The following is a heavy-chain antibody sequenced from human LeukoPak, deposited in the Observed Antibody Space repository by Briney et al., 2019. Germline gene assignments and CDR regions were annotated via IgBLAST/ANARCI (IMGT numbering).Heavy chain of an antibody. V-gene: IGHV4-34*01. CDR3: ARGQVPAARGYNWFDP. Sequence: PSETLSLTCAVYGWSFNDYYWNWIRQPPGKGLAWIGEINARGDTNYNPSLKSRVTISVDTSKNQFSLRLTSMIAADTAIYYCARGQVPAARGYNWFDPWGQGTLVTVSS. CDR2: INARGDT. D-gene: IGHD2-2*01. CDR1: GWSFNDYY. J-gene: IGHJ5*02.